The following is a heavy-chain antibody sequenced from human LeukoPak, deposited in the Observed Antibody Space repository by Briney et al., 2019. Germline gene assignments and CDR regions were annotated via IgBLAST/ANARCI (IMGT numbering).Heavy chain of an antibody. D-gene: IGHD5-24*01. J-gene: IGHJ4*02. CDR3: ARGLNDGYTDY. CDR1: GYTFTGYF. Sequence: GASVKVSCKASGYTFTGYFMHWVRQAPGQGLEWMGWINPNSGDTDYAQTFQGRVTMTRDTSITTTYMELSRLKSDDTAVYYCARGLNDGYTDYWGQGTLVTVSS. V-gene: IGHV1-2*02. CDR2: INPNSGDT.